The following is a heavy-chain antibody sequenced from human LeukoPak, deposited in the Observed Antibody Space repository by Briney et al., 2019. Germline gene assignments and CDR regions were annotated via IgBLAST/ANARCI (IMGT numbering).Heavy chain of an antibody. D-gene: IGHD1-7*01. CDR3: ARGTSPEP. CDR1: GFTFSSYA. V-gene: IGHV3-74*01. Sequence: GGSLRLSRAASGFTFSSYAMSWVRQAPGKGLVWVSRINNDGSMTHYADSVKGRFTISRDNAKNTLYLQMNSLRVEDTAMYYCARGTSPEPWGQGTLVTVFS. J-gene: IGHJ5*02. CDR2: INNDGSMT.